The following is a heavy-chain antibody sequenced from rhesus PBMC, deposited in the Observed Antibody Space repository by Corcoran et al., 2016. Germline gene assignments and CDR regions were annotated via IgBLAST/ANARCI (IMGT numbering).Heavy chain of an antibody. D-gene: IGHD6-13*01. J-gene: IGHJ4*01. CDR2: ISGNSGST. CDR1: GFSISSGYF. CDR3: ARQGVAVGFDY. Sequence: QVQLQESGPGLVKPSETLSLTCAVSGFSISSGYFWGWIRQPPGKGLEYIAYISGNSGSTYYNPSLKSRVTISNDTSKNQFSLKLTSVTAADTVVYFCARQGVAVGFDYWGQGVLVTVSS. V-gene: IGHV4-99*01.